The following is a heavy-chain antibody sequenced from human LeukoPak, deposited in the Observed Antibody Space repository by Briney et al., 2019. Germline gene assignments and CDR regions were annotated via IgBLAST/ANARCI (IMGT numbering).Heavy chain of an antibody. V-gene: IGHV1-46*01. D-gene: IGHD3-22*01. Sequence: GASVKVSCKASGYTFTSYYMHWMRQPPGQGIERMGIINPSGGSTSYAQKYQGRVTMTRDTSTSTVYMELSSLRSEDTAVYYCASQKRDSSRGYFEHWGQGTLVTVSS. CDR2: INPSGGST. CDR1: GYTFTSYY. CDR3: ASQKRDSSRGYFEH. J-gene: IGHJ1*01.